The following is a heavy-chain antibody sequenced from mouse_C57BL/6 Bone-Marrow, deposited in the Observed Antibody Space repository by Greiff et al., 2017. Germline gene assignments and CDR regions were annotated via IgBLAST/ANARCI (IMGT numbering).Heavy chain of an antibody. Sequence: VKLMESGAELARPGASVKLSCKASGYTFTSYGISWVKQRTGQGLEWIGEIYPRSGNTYYNEKFKGKATLTADKSSSTAYIELRSLTSEDSAVYFCARGDYYYGSSYGRFAYWGQGTLVTVSA. CDR3: ARGDYYYGSSYGRFAY. J-gene: IGHJ3*01. V-gene: IGHV1-81*01. CDR1: GYTFTSYG. D-gene: IGHD1-1*01. CDR2: IYPRSGNT.